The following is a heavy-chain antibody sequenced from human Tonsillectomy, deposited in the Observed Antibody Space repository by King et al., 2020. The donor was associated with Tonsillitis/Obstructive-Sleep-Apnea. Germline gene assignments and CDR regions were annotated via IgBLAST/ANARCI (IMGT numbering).Heavy chain of an antibody. J-gene: IGHJ4*02. CDR2: IYYSGST. CDR3: ARRGTVTTTSFGLPFVY. Sequence: QLQESGPGLVKPSETLSLTCTVSGGSISSSSYYWGWIRQPPGKGLEWIGSIYYSGSTYYNPSLKSRVTISVDTSKNQFSLKLSSVTAADTAVYYCARRGTVTTTSFGLPFVYWGQGTLVTVSS. CDR1: GGSISSSSYY. V-gene: IGHV4-39*01. D-gene: IGHD4-17*01.